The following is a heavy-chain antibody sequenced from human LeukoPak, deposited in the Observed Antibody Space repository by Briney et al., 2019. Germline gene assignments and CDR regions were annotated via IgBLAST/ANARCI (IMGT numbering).Heavy chain of an antibody. Sequence: ASVKVSCKASGSTFSSYDINWVRRATGQGIEWMGWMNPNSGDRGYTPRFQGRVTMTRHTPISTAYMELSSLRSEYTAVYYCARGPYGTGSHFDFWGQGTLVTVSS. CDR3: ARGPYGTGSHFDF. CDR1: GSTFSSYD. V-gene: IGHV1-8*02. D-gene: IGHD3-10*01. J-gene: IGHJ4*02. CDR2: MNPNSGDR.